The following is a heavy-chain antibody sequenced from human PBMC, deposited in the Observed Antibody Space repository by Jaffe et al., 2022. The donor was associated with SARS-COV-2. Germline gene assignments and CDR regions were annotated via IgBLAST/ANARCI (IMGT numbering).Heavy chain of an antibody. CDR1: GFTFDDYA. Sequence: EVQLVESGGGLVQPGRSLRLSCAASGFTFDDYAMHWVRQAPGKGLEWVSGISWNSGSIGYADSVKGRFTISRDNAKNSLYLQMNSLRAEDTALYYCAKVGMAYCSGGSCYPDYWGQGTLVTVSS. CDR2: ISWNSGSI. CDR3: AKVGMAYCSGGSCYPDY. J-gene: IGHJ4*02. V-gene: IGHV3-9*01. D-gene: IGHD2-15*01.